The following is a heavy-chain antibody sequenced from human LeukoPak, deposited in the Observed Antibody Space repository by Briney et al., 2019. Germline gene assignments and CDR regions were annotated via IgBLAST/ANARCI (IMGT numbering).Heavy chain of an antibody. J-gene: IGHJ4*02. CDR1: GGTFSSSA. V-gene: IGHV1-18*01. CDR2: ISAYNGNT. CDR3: ARYDFWSGYSYFDY. D-gene: IGHD3-3*01. Sequence: ASVKVSCKASGGTFSSSAISWVRQAPGQGLEWMGWISAYNGNTNYAQKLQGRVTMTTDTSTSTAYMELRSLRSDDTAVYYCARYDFWSGYSYFDYWGQGTLVTVSS.